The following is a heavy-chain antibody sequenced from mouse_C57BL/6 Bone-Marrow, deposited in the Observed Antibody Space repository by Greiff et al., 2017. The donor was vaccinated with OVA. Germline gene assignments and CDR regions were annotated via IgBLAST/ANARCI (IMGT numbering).Heavy chain of an antibody. V-gene: IGHV1-18*01. J-gene: IGHJ2*01. D-gene: IGHD2-14*01. CDR1: GYTFTDYN. CDR3: ATYYRAFDY. Sequence: EVKLMESGPELVKPGASVKIPCKASGYTFTDYNMDWVKQSHGKSLEWIGDINPNNGGTIYNQKFKGKATLTVDKSSSTAYMELRSLTSEDTAVYYCATYYRAFDYWGQGTTLTVSS. CDR2: INPNNGGT.